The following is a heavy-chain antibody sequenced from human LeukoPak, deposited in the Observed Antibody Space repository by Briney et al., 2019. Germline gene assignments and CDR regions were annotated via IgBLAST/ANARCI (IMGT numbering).Heavy chain of an antibody. V-gene: IGHV1-18*01. CDR2: ISAKNGDT. Sequence: ASVKVSFKASGYIFSNYGISWVRQAPGQGLEWMGWISAKNGDTNYIQKFRGRVTITTDTSTSTAYMELWSLRSDDTAVYYCARDVPGTTPFDYWGQGTLVTVSS. CDR3: ARDVPGTTPFDY. D-gene: IGHD1-7*01. J-gene: IGHJ4*02. CDR1: GYIFSNYG.